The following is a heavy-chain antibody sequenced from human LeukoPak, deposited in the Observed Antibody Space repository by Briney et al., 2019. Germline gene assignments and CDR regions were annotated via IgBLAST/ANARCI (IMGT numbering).Heavy chain of an antibody. CDR3: AKDGVGYCSSTCCYQQDAFDI. CDR2: IRYDGSNK. J-gene: IGHJ3*02. V-gene: IGHV3-30*02. Sequence: GGSLRLSCAASGFTFSSYGMHWVRQAPGKGLEWVAFIRYDGSNKYYADSVKGRFTISRDNSKNTLYLQMNSLRAEDTAVYYCAKDGVGYCSSTCCYQQDAFDIWGQGTMVTVSS. CDR1: GFTFSSYG. D-gene: IGHD2-2*01.